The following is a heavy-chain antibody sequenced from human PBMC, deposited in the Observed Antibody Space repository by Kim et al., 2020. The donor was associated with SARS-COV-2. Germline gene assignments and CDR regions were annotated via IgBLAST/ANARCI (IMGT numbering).Heavy chain of an antibody. V-gene: IGHV3-23*01. CDR3: AKERDQWLVPNLDS. J-gene: IGHJ4*02. CDR1: GFSFSDYP. CDR2: ITGSGYP. Sequence: GGSLRLSCATSGFSFSDYPMSWVRQAPGKGLEWVAGITGSGYPYHANSVKGRFTISRDNSRNTLDLQMNSLRADDTALYYCAKERDQWLVPNLDSWGQG. D-gene: IGHD6-19*01.